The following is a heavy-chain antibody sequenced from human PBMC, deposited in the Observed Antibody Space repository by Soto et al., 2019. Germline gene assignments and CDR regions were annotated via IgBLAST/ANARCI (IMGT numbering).Heavy chain of an antibody. Sequence: SVKVSCKASGFTFTSSAVQWVRQARGQRLEWIGWIVVGSGNTNYAQKFQERVTITRDMSTSTAYMELSSLRSEDTAVYYCAAATYYYDSSGYYPTLDYWGQGTLVTSPQ. CDR2: IVVGSGNT. J-gene: IGHJ4*02. D-gene: IGHD3-22*01. CDR3: AAATYYYDSSGYYPTLDY. V-gene: IGHV1-58*01. CDR1: GFTFTSSA.